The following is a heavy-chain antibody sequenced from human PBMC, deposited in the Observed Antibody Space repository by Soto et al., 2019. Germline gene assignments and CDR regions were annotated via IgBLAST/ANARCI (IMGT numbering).Heavy chain of an antibody. CDR2: IDYSGRP. J-gene: IGHJ3*01. CDR3: ARGRKDIVGPPDVFDV. CDR1: VGSVNTNY. D-gene: IGHD2-21*01. Sequence: PSETLSLTCTVSVGSVNTNYWTWVRQPPGRGPQWIGNIDYSGRPHYNPSLKSRVSMSIDISKNKFSLRLNSVTAADTAVYYCARGRKDIVGPPDVFDVWGQGTMVTVSS. V-gene: IGHV4-59*02.